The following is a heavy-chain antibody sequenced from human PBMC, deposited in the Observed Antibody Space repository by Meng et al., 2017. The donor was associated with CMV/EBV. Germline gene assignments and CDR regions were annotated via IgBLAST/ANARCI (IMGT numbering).Heavy chain of an antibody. CDR1: GYTLTELS. Sequence: ASVKVSCKLSGYTLTELSMHWVRQAPGKGLEWMGGFDPEDGETIYAQKFQGRVTMTEDTSTDTAYMELSSLRSEDTAVYYCATATGYYYGMDVWGQGTTVTSP. CDR2: FDPEDGET. CDR3: ATATGYYYGMDV. J-gene: IGHJ6*02. V-gene: IGHV1-24*01.